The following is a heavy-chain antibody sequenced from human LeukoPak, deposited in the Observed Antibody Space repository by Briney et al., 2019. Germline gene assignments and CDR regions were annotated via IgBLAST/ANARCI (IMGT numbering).Heavy chain of an antibody. D-gene: IGHD5-18*01. CDR3: AKDHRIHPTLGYSYGLDY. CDR1: GFTFSSYA. V-gene: IGHV3-23*01. Sequence: PGGSLRLSCAASGFTFSSYAMSWVRQAPGKGLEWVSAISGSGGSTYYADSVKGRFTISRDNSKNTLYLQMNSLRAEDTAVYYCAKDHRIHPTLGYSYGLDYWGQGTLVTVSS. J-gene: IGHJ4*02. CDR2: ISGSGGST.